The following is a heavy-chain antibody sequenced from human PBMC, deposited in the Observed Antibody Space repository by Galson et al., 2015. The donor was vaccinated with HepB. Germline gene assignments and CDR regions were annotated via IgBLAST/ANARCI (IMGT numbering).Heavy chain of an antibody. CDR1: GGAFSSYA. V-gene: IGHV1-69*13. Sequence: SVKVSCKASGGAFSSYAISWVRQAPGQGLEWMGGIIPIFGTANYAQKFQGRVTITADESTSTAYMELSSLRSEDTAVYYCARGDTLDHPIGGFDPWGQGTLVTVSS. D-gene: IGHD3-16*01. CDR3: ARGDTLDHPIGGFDP. CDR2: IIPIFGTA. J-gene: IGHJ5*02.